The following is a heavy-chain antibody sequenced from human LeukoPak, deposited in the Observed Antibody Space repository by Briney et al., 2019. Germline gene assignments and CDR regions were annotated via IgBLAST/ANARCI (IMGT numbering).Heavy chain of an antibody. V-gene: IGHV3-23*01. J-gene: IGHJ4*02. CDR1: GFTFSDYV. CDR3: ARDRATLVDY. Sequence: GGSLRLSCAASGFTFSDYVMIWVRQAPGKGLEWVSGITASGDRTYYADSVQGRFTMSRDNSKNTLYLQMNSLRAEDTAVYYCARDRATLVDYWGQGTLVTVSS. CDR2: ITASGDRT. D-gene: IGHD1-26*01.